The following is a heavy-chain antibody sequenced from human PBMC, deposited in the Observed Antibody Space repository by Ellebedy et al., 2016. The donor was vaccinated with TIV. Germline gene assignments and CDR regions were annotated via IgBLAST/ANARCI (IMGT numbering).Heavy chain of an antibody. D-gene: IGHD6-6*01. CDR2: ISPDGSNE. Sequence: GESLKISCVGSGFTFSSYGMHWVRQAPGKGLEWVAVISPDGSNELYADSVKGRFTVSRDNSKNTVSLQMNSLRAADTAVYYCAKDEQLVVGLVYYGMDVWGQGTTVTVSS. CDR1: GFTFSSYG. J-gene: IGHJ6*02. CDR3: AKDEQLVVGLVYYGMDV. V-gene: IGHV3-30*18.